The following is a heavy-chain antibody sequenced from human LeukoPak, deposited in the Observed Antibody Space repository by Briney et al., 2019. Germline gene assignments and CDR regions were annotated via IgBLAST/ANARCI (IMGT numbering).Heavy chain of an antibody. J-gene: IGHJ3*02. V-gene: IGHV4-4*07. CDR3: ARAVAIPGYKEAFDI. CDR1: GGSISGYY. CDR2: IYTSGST. D-gene: IGHD5-18*01. Sequence: PSETLSLTCTVSGGSISGYYWSWIRQPAGKALEWIGRIYTSGSTNYNPSLKSRVTMSVDTSKNQFSLKLSSVTAADTAVYYCARAVAIPGYKEAFDIWGQGTMVTVSS.